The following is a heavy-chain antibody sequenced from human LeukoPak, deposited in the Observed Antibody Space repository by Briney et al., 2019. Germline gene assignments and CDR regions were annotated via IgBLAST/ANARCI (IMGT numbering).Heavy chain of an antibody. J-gene: IGHJ4*02. CDR1: GFTFSSYW. D-gene: IGHD1-20*01. V-gene: IGHV3-7*05. CDR3: ARGDNWAFDY. Sequence: GGSLRLSCAASGFTFSSYWMSWVRQAPGRGLEWLANIKPDGNEKYYVDSVRGRFTISRDNAQHSLYLHMNSLRVEDTAIYYCARGDNWAFDYWGQGTLVTVSS. CDR2: IKPDGNEK.